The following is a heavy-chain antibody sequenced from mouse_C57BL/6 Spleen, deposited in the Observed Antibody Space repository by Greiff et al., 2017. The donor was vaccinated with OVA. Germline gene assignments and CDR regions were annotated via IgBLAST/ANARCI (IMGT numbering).Heavy chain of an antibody. CDR3: GGCLYGYDDAMDY. J-gene: IGHJ4*01. V-gene: IGHV1-82*01. CDR2: IYPGDGDT. CDR1: GYAFSSSW. D-gene: IGHD2-2*01. Sequence: QVQLQQSGPELVKPGASVKISCKASGYAFSSSWMNWVKQRPGKGLEWIGRIYPGDGDTNYNGKFKGKATLTADKSSSTAYMQLSSLTSEDSAVYCCGGCLYGYDDAMDYWGQGTSVTVSS.